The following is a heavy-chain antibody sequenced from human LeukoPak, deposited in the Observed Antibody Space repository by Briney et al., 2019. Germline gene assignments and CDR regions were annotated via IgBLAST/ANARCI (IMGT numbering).Heavy chain of an antibody. CDR1: GFTFSHSY. CDR2: IDIDGNT. D-gene: IGHD3-22*01. Sequence: GGSLRLSCAASGFTFSHSYIHWVRHAPGKGLVWVSRIDIDGNTVYADPVKGRFTISRDNSKNMLYLQMSSLRAEDRAVYYCARVYYDGSGGAFDIWGQGTMVTVS. V-gene: IGHV3-74*01. J-gene: IGHJ3*02. CDR3: ARVYYDGSGGAFDI.